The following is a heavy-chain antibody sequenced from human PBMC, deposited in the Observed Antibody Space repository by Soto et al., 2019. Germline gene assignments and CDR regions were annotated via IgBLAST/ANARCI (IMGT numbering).Heavy chain of an antibody. J-gene: IGHJ2*01. CDR2: INAGNGNT. Sequence: QVQLVQSGAEEKKPGASVKVSCKASGYTFTGYAMHWVRQAPGQRLEWMGWINAGNGNTKYSQKFQGRVTITRDTSASTAYMELSSLRSEDTAVYYCAGGGLRSRLIFDLWGRGTLVTVSS. V-gene: IGHV1-3*05. D-gene: IGHD3-16*01. CDR3: AGGGLRSRLIFDL. CDR1: GYTFTGYA.